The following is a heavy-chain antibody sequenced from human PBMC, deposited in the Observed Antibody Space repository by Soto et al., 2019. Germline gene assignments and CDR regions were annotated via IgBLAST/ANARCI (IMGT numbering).Heavy chain of an antibody. Sequence: QLQLQESGPGLVKPSETLSLTCTVSGGSISSSSYYWGWIRQPPGKGLEWIGNIYYSGSTYYSPSLKSRGTISVDTSKNQFSLKLRSVTAADTAVYDCARLERGDIAASPWAWCDPWGQGTRVTVSS. D-gene: IGHD6-6*01. CDR1: GGSISSSSYY. J-gene: IGHJ5*02. CDR2: IYYSGST. CDR3: ARLERGDIAASPWAWCDP. V-gene: IGHV4-39*01.